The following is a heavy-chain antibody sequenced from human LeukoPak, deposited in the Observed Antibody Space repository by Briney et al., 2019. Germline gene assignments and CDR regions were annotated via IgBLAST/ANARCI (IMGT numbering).Heavy chain of an antibody. CDR2: IRYDGSNK. V-gene: IGHV3-30*02. Sequence: GGSLRLSCAASGFTFSGYGMHWVRQAPGKGLEWVAFIRYDGSNKYYADSVKGRFTISRDNSKNTLYLQMNSLRAEDTAVYYCAKDYDIRFLEWLLWVKEGGYFDYWGQGTLVTVSS. D-gene: IGHD3-3*01. CDR1: GFTFSGYG. J-gene: IGHJ4*02. CDR3: AKDYDIRFLEWLLWVKEGGYFDY.